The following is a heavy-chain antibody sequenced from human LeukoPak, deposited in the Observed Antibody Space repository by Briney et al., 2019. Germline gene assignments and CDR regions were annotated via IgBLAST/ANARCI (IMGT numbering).Heavy chain of an antibody. CDR1: GFSLSSYG. CDR2: ISSSSSTI. V-gene: IGHV3-48*01. Sequence: GGSLRLSCAASGFSLSSYGVNWVRQAPGKGLEWVSYISSSSSTIYYADSVKGRFTISRDNAKNSLYLQMNSLRAEDTAVYYCARGPRIVGHDYWGQGTLVTVSS. CDR3: ARGPRIVGHDY. J-gene: IGHJ4*02. D-gene: IGHD1-26*01.